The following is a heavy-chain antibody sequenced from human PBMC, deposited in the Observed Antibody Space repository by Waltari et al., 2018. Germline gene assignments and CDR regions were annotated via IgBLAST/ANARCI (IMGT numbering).Heavy chain of an antibody. CDR2: IWYDGSNK. Sequence: QVQLVESGGGVVQPGRSLRLSCAASGFTFRSYGMHWVLQAPGKGLEWVAVIWYDGSNKYYADSVKGRFTISRDNSKNTLYLQMNSLRAEDTAVYYCARSSTYYYDSSADAFDIWGQGTMVTVSS. J-gene: IGHJ3*02. V-gene: IGHV3-33*01. CDR3: ARSSTYYYDSSADAFDI. D-gene: IGHD3-22*01. CDR1: GFTFRSYG.